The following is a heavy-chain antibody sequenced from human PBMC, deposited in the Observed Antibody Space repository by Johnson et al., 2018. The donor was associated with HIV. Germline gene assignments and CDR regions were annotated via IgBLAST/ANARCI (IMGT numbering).Heavy chain of an antibody. D-gene: IGHD2-15*01. CDR2: ILDDVSTT. CDR1: GFTFRSFA. CDR3: ARDKRYCSGGSCHLGAFDI. V-gene: IGHV3-30*04. Sequence: QVQLVESGGGVVQPGRSLRLSCAASGFTFRSFAMHWVRQAPGKGLEWVALILDDVSTTYFVDSVKGRFTISRDNSKNTLYLQMNSLRAEDTAVYYCARDKRYCSGGSCHLGAFDIWGQGTMVTVSS. J-gene: IGHJ3*02.